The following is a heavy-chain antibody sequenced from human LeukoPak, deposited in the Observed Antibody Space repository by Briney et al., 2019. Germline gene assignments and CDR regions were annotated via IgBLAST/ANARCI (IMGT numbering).Heavy chain of an antibody. CDR1: GGSISSYY. D-gene: IGHD3-3*01. Sequence: SETLSLTCTVSGGSISSYYWSWIRQPPGKGLEWIGYIYYSGSTNYNPSLKSRVTTSVDTSKNQFSLKLSSVTAADTAVYYCAREITYDFWSGRFDYWGQGTLVTVSS. V-gene: IGHV4-59*01. CDR2: IYYSGST. CDR3: AREITYDFWSGRFDY. J-gene: IGHJ4*02.